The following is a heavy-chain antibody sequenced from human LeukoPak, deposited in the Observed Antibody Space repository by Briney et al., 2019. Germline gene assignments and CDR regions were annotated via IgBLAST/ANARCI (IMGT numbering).Heavy chain of an antibody. J-gene: IGHJ4*02. CDR3: ARDGSSGWYRGYYFDY. CDR2: IYHSGST. CDR1: GGSISSSDW. D-gene: IGHD6-13*01. Sequence: SETLSLTCAVSGGSISSSDWWSWVRQPPGKGLEWIGEIYHSGSTNYNPSLKSRVTISVDKSKNQFSLKLSSVTAADTAVYYCARDGSSGWYRGYYFDYWGQGTLVTVSS. V-gene: IGHV4-4*02.